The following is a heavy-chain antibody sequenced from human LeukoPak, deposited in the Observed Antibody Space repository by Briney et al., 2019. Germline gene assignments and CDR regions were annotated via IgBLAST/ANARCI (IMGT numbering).Heavy chain of an antibody. CDR1: GYTFTSYY. CDR3: ARVADIAAAGYRDAFDI. CDR2: INPSGGST. Sequence: WASVKVSCKASGYTFTSYYMHWVRQAPGQGLEWMGIINPSGGSTSYAQKFQGRVTMTRDTFTSTVYMELSSLRSEDTAVYYCARVADIAAAGYRDAFDIWGQGTMVTVSS. J-gene: IGHJ3*02. V-gene: IGHV1-46*01. D-gene: IGHD6-13*01.